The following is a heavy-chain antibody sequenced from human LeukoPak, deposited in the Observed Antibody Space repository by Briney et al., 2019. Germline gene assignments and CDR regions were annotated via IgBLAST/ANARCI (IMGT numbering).Heavy chain of an antibody. CDR1: GFTFSSYS. CDR3: ARVRNYYDSSGYSLYYYYGMDV. J-gene: IGHJ6*02. V-gene: IGHV3-21*01. Sequence: PGGSLRLSCAASGFTFSSYSMNWVRQAPGKGLEWVSSISSSDTYIYHADSVKGRFTISRDNAKNSLYLQMNSLRVEDTAVYYCARVRNYYDSSGYSLYYYYGMDVWGQGTTVTVSS. D-gene: IGHD3-22*01. CDR2: ISSSDTYI.